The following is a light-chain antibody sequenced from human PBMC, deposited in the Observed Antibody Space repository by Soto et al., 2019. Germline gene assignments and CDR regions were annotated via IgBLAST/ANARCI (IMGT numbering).Light chain of an antibody. J-gene: IGKJ2*01. V-gene: IGKV1-5*01. CDR2: DAS. CDR1: QNISDW. Sequence: DIQMTQSPSTLSASVGDGVTITCRASQNISDWLAWYQQRPRKAPKFLIYDASSLETGVPSRFSGSGSGTEFTLTIRSLQPDDFATYYCQQYDSSSPTFGQGTKLEIK. CDR3: QQYDSSSPT.